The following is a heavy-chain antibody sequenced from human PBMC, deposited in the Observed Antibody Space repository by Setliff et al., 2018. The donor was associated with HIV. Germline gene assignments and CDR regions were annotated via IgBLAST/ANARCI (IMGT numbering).Heavy chain of an antibody. CDR1: GGAFNGYY. Sequence: PSETLSLTCAVYGGAFNGYYWTWIRQSPGRGLEWIGEINHKGVTNYSPSLMRRATISAETSKNRFSLRLSSVTAADTALYFCTRAQIAAPRPFDYWGQGTLVTVSS. CDR2: INHKGVT. V-gene: IGHV4-34*01. J-gene: IGHJ4*02. CDR3: TRAQIAAPRPFDY. D-gene: IGHD2-21*01.